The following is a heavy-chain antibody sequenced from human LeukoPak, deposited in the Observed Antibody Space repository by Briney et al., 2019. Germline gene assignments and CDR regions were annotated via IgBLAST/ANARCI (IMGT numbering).Heavy chain of an antibody. CDR3: ARGVEREYSSSSAAFDI. CDR1: GFTFSSYD. D-gene: IGHD6-6*01. CDR2: ICTAGDT. Sequence: GGSLRLSCAASGFTFSSYDMHWVRQATGKGLEWVSGICTAGDTYYPASVKSRFTISRENAKNSLYLQMNSLIAGDTAVYYCARGVEREYSSSSAAFDIWGQGTMVTVSS. J-gene: IGHJ3*02. V-gene: IGHV3-13*01.